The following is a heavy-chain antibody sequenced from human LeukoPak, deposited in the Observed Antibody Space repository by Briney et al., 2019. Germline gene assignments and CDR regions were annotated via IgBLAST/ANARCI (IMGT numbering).Heavy chain of an antibody. D-gene: IGHD4-17*01. CDR1: GYSISSGYY. Sequence: SETLSLTCAVSGYSISSGYYWGWIRQPPGKGLEWIGSIYHSGSTYYNPSLKSRVTISVDTSKNQFSLKLSSVTAADTAVYYCARPTFSAPHGDHGHYMDVWGKGTTVTVSS. J-gene: IGHJ6*03. CDR3: ARPTFSAPHGDHGHYMDV. CDR2: IYHSGST. V-gene: IGHV4-38-2*01.